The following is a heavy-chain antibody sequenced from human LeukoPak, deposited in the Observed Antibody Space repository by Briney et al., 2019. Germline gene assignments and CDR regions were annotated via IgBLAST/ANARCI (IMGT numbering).Heavy chain of an antibody. CDR3: TKAGIAVPATPDY. Sequence: GGSLGLSCAASGFTYSNYAMNWVRQAPGKGLEWVSGISSGGGTTYYADSVKGRFIISRDNSKNTLYLQMDSLRAEDTAVYYCTKAGIAVPATPDYWGQGTLVTVSS. V-gene: IGHV3-23*01. D-gene: IGHD6-19*01. J-gene: IGHJ4*02. CDR1: GFTYSNYA. CDR2: ISSGGGTT.